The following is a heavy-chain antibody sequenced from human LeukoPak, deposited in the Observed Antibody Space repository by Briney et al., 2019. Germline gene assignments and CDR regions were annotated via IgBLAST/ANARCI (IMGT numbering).Heavy chain of an antibody. J-gene: IGHJ4*02. V-gene: IGHV1-18*01. D-gene: IGHD3-22*01. Sequence: ASVKVSCKASGYTFTSYGISWVRQAPGQGLEWMGWISAYNGNTNYAQKLQGRVTMTTDTSTSTAYMELRSLSSDDTAVYYCARVKGEYYYDSSYFDYWGQGTLVTVSS. CDR2: ISAYNGNT. CDR1: GYTFTSYG. CDR3: ARVKGEYYYDSSYFDY.